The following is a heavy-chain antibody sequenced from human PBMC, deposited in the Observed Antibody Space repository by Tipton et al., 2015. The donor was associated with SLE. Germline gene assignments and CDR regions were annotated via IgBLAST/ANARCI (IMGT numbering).Heavy chain of an antibody. CDR2: TYYRSKWYN. CDR1: GDSVSSNSAA. J-gene: IGHJ4*02. D-gene: IGHD5-24*01. Sequence: LRLSCAISGDSVSSNSAAWNWIRQSPSRGLEWLGRTYYRSKWYNDYAVSVKSRITINPDTSKNQFSLQLNSVTPEDTGVYYCARAGYRAGDRPYYFDYWGQGTLVTVSS. CDR3: ARAGYRAGDRPYYFDY. V-gene: IGHV6-1*01.